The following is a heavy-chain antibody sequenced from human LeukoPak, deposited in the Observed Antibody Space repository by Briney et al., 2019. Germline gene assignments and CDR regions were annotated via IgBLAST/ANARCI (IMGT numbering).Heavy chain of an antibody. CDR3: ARDNIRGGKGIAAAGGYY. CDR2: IIPIFDTA. D-gene: IGHD6-13*01. J-gene: IGHJ4*02. CDR1: GGTFSSYA. Sequence: SVKVSCKASGGTFSSYAISWVRQAPGQGLEWMGGIIPIFDTAVYAQKFQGRVTVTADESASTAYMDLSSLTSEDTAVYYCARDNIRGGKGIAAAGGYYWGQGTLVTVSS. V-gene: IGHV1-69*13.